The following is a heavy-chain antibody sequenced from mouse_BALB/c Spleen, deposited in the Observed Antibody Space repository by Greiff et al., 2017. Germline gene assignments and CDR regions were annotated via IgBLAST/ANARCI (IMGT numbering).Heavy chain of an antibody. CDR2: IYPYNGGT. V-gene: IGHV1S29*02. CDR3: ARSGGYRPWFAY. J-gene: IGHJ3*01. D-gene: IGHD2-14*01. CDR1: GYTFTDYN. Sequence: VHVKQSGPELVKPGASVKISCKASGYTFTDYNMHWVKQSHGKSLEWIGYIYPYNGGTGYNQKFKSKATLTVDNSSSTAYMELRSLTSEDSAVYYCARSGGYRPWFAYWGQGTLVTVSA.